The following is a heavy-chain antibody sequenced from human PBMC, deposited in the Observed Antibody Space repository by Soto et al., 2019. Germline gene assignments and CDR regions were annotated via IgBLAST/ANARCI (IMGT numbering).Heavy chain of an antibody. D-gene: IGHD3-22*01. J-gene: IGHJ3*01. CDR1: GYTFTSSG. Sequence: QVQLVQSGAEVKKPGASVKVSCKASGYTFTSSGMSWVRQAPGQGLEWMGWISAHTGSSEYAQRFQCRVTMTTDRPTSTAYVELRSLRSDDTAVYYCARAFFYQGSDSRGYSFDAFDFWGPGTLVTVSS. CDR3: ARAFFYQGSDSRGYSFDAFDF. V-gene: IGHV1-18*01. CDR2: ISAHTGSS.